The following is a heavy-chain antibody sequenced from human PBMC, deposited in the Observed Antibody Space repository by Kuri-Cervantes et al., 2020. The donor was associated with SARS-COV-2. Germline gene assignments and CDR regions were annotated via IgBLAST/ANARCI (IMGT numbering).Heavy chain of an antibody. D-gene: IGHD6-6*01. CDR1: GFTFSSYW. V-gene: IGHV3-7*01. J-gene: IGHJ4*02. CDR2: IKQDGSEK. Sequence: GSLRLSYAASGFTFSSYWMSWVRQAPGKGLEWVADIKQDGSEKYYVDSVKGRFTISRDNAKNSLYLQMNSLRAEDTAVYYCASLEYSSSSGVSVCDYWGQGTLVTVSS. CDR3: ASLEYSSSSGVSVCDY.